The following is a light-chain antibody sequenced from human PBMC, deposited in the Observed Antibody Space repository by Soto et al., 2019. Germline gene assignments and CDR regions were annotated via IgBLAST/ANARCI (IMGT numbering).Light chain of an antibody. CDR1: QSVSSY. J-gene: IGKJ4*01. CDR3: QQRSNWPLT. V-gene: IGKV3-11*01. CDR2: EAS. Sequence: EIVLTQSPATLSLSPGERATLSCRASQSVSSYLAWYQQKPGQAPRLLIYEASNRATGIPARFSGSGSGTDFTLTSSSLEPEDFAVYYCQQRSNWPLTFGGGTKVEIK.